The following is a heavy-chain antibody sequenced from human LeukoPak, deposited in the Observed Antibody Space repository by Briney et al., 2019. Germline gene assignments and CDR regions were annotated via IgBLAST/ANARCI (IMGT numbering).Heavy chain of an antibody. CDR1: GFTFSDYG. CDR3: ARDHSYAELDY. V-gene: IGHV3-21*01. D-gene: IGHD1-26*01. Sequence: GGSLRLPCAASGFTFSDYGMSWVRQAPGKGLEWVSSISSSSSYIYYADSVKGRFTISRDNAKNSLYLQMNSLRAEDTAVYYCARDHSYAELDYWGQGTLVTVSS. CDR2: ISSSSSYI. J-gene: IGHJ4*02.